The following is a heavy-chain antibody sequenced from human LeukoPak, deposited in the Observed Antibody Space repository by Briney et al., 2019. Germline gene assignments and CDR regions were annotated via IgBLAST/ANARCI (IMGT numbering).Heavy chain of an antibody. D-gene: IGHD2-15*01. CDR1: AASISSYS. J-gene: IGHJ4*02. V-gene: IGHV4-4*07. CDR2: IYTTGST. Sequence: PSETLSLTCTVSAASISSYSWSWIRQPAGKGIEWIGHIYTTGSTNYNPSLKSRVTMSVDTSKNQFSLRLSSVTAADTAVYYCARHGYCSGGSCYWDYWGQGTLVTVSS. CDR3: ARHGYCSGGSCYWDY.